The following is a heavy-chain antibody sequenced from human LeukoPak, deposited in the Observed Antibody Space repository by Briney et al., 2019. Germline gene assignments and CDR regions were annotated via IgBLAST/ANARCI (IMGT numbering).Heavy chain of an antibody. D-gene: IGHD5-24*01. J-gene: IGHJ4*02. CDR2: IYYSGST. V-gene: IGHV4-59*01. CDR3: ARFDRTRGDY. Sequence: SETLSLICTVSGGSISSYYWSWIRQPPGKGLEWIGYIYYSGSTNYNPSLKSRVTISVDTSKNQFSLKLSSVTAADTAVYYCARFDRTRGDYWGQGTLVTVSS. CDR1: GGSISSYY.